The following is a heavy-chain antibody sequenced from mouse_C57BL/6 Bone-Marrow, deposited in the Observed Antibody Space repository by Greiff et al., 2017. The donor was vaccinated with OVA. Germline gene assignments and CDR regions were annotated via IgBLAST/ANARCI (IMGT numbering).Heavy chain of an antibody. Sequence: EVKLMESGGGLVQPGGSLKLSCAASGFTFSDYYMYWVRQTPEKRLEWVAYISNGGGSTYYPDTVKGRFTISRDNAKNTLYLQMSRLKSEDTAMYYCARHLSTIYAMDYWGQGTSVTVSS. J-gene: IGHJ4*01. V-gene: IGHV5-12*01. CDR1: GFTFSDYY. CDR3: ARHLSTIYAMDY. CDR2: ISNGGGST. D-gene: IGHD1-1*02.